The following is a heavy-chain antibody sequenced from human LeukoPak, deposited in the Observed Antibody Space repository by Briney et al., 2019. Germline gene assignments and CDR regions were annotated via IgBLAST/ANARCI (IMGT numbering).Heavy chain of an antibody. CDR2: IYYSGST. V-gene: IGHV4-59*01. D-gene: IGHD3-3*01. CDR3: ARGTFGARSRKITIFGGVLYQTPYYFDY. Sequence: SEILSLTCTVSGGSISSYYWSWIRQPPGKGLEWIGYIYYSGSTNYNPSLKSRVTISVDTSKNQFSLKLSSVTAADTAVYYCARGTFGARSRKITIFGGVLYQTPYYFDYWGQGTLVTVSS. J-gene: IGHJ4*02. CDR1: GGSISSYY.